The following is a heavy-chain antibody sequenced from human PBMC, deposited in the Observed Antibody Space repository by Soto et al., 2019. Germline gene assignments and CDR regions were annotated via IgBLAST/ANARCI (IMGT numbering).Heavy chain of an antibody. CDR2: ISPYTSNT. D-gene: IGHD3-16*01. CDR3: VMVDNYVTPTPQDV. CDR1: GYIFVNYG. V-gene: IGHV1-18*01. Sequence: QVQLVQSGDEVKKPGASVKVSCKASGYIFVNYGIAWVRQAPGQGLEWMGWISPYTSNTHSATKVQGGLTMTTDTSTSTVYMDLGSLTSDDTAVYYCVMVDNYVTPTPQDVWGQGTTVTVSS. J-gene: IGHJ6*02.